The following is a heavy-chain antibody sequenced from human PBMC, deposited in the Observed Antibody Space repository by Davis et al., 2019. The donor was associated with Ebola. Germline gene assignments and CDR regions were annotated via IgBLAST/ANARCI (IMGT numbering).Heavy chain of an antibody. CDR1: GYSFTSYW. J-gene: IGHJ6*02. CDR2: IYPGDSDT. CDR3: ARHEGRYYDSSGYYYYYGMDV. Sequence: KVSCKGSGYSFTSYWIGWVRQMPGKGLEWMGIIYPGDSDTRYSPSFQGQVTISADKSISTAYLQWSSLKASDTAMYYCARHEGRYYDSSGYYYYYGMDVWGQGTTVTVSS. D-gene: IGHD3-22*01. V-gene: IGHV5-51*01.